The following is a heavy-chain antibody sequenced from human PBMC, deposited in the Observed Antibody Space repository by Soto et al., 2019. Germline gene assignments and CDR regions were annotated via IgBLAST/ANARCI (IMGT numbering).Heavy chain of an antibody. J-gene: IGHJ4*02. CDR2: IYYSGST. Sequence: QVQLQESGPGLVKPSQTLSLTCTVSGGSISSGAYYWSWIRQHPGKGLEWIGYIYYSGSTYYNPSRESRGTIAVDTSKHQCPLKLSSVTAADTAVYYCADLVVAATRGFDSWGQGTVVTVSS. V-gene: IGHV4-31*03. D-gene: IGHD2-15*01. CDR3: ADLVVAATRGFDS. CDR1: GGSISSGAYY.